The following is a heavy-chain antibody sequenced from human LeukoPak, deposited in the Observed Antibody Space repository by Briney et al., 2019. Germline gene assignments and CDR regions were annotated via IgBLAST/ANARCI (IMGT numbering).Heavy chain of an antibody. D-gene: IGHD2-2*01. J-gene: IGHJ6*02. V-gene: IGHV1-69*13. CDR3: ARDFSRSPYYYYGMDV. CDR1: GGTFSSYA. Sequence: SVKVSCKASGGTFSSYAISWVRQAPGQGLEWMGGIIPIFGTANYAQKFQGRVTITADESTSTAYMELSSLRSEDTAVYYCARDFSRSPYYYYGMDVWGQGTTVTVSS. CDR2: IIPIFGTA.